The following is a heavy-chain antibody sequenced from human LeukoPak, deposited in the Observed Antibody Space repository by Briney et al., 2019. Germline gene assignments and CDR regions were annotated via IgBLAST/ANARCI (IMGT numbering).Heavy chain of an antibody. J-gene: IGHJ6*03. D-gene: IGHD1-20*01. CDR2: ISAYNGNT. CDR3: ARSNWNRPRGDYYYYYMDV. CDR1: GYTFTSYG. Sequence: GASVKVSCKASGYTFTSYGISWVRQAPGQGLEWMGWISAYNGNTNYAQKLQGRVTMTTDTSTSTAYMELRSLRSDDTAVYYCARSNWNRPRGDYYYYYMDVWGKGTTVTVSS. V-gene: IGHV1-18*01.